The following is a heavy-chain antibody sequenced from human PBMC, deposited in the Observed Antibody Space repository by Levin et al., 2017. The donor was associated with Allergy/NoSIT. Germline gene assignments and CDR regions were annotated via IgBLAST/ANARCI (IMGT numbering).Heavy chain of an antibody. CDR1: GFTFSSYA. CDR3: AKDYSGYDSAFSDDY. CDR2: ISGSGGST. J-gene: IGHJ4*02. D-gene: IGHD5-12*01. V-gene: IGHV3-23*01. Sequence: SCAASGFTFSSYAMSWVRQAPGKGLEWVSAISGSGGSTYYADSVKGRFTISRDNSKNTLYLQMNSLRAEDTAVYYCAKDYSGYDSAFSDDYWGQGTLVTVSS.